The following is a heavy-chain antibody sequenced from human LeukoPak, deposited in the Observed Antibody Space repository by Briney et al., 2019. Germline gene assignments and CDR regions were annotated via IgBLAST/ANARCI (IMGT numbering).Heavy chain of an antibody. CDR2: IIPIFGTA. CDR3: ARGALYYDILTGYYPSYYFDY. CDR1: GGTFSSYA. J-gene: IGHJ4*02. Sequence: GASVKVSCKASGGTFSSYAISWVRQAPGQGLEWMGGIIPIFGTANYAQKFQGRVTITADKSTSTAYMELSSLRSDDTAVYYCARGALYYDILTGYYPSYYFDYWGQGTLVTVSS. V-gene: IGHV1-69*06. D-gene: IGHD3-9*01.